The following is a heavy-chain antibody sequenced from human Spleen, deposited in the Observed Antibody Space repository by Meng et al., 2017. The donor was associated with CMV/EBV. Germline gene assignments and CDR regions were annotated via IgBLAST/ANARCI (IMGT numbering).Heavy chain of an antibody. CDR2: INHSGST. V-gene: IGHV4-34*01. Sequence: QVQLQGWGQGLFRPAETLSLPCDVYGGSFSGYYWSWIRQPPGKGLEWIGEINHSGSTNYNPSLKSRVTISVDTSKNQFSLKLSSVTAADTAVYYCARGRQQLGRYFDYWGQGTLVTVSS. CDR1: GGSFSGYY. CDR3: ARGRQQLGRYFDY. J-gene: IGHJ4*02. D-gene: IGHD6-13*01.